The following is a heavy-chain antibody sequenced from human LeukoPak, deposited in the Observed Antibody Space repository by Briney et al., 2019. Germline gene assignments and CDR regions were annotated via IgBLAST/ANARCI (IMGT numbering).Heavy chain of an antibody. V-gene: IGHV1-18*01. CDR3: ARGPGGCSGGSCYHDY. CDR1: GYTFTTYD. J-gene: IGHJ4*02. D-gene: IGHD2-15*01. Sequence: ASVKVSCKASGYTFTTYDISWVRQAPGQGPEWMGWINTHTGDTRYGQKVQGRVTMTTDTSTSTAYMELRGLESDDTAVYFCARGPGGCSGGSCYHDYWGQGTLVTVSS. CDR2: INTHTGDT.